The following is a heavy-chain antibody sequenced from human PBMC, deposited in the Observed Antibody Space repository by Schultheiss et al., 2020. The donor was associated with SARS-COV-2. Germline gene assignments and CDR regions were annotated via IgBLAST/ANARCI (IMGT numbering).Heavy chain of an antibody. CDR2: IYPGDSDT. J-gene: IGHJ3*01. CDR1: GFTVSSNY. Sequence: GGSLRLSCAASGFTVSSNYMSWVRQDPGKGLEWMGIIYPGDSDTTYSPSFQGQVTISVDKSISTAYLQWSSLKASDTARYYCAGTITVAVSSDAFDFWGQGTMVTVSS. D-gene: IGHD6-19*01. CDR3: AGTITVAVSSDAFDF. V-gene: IGHV5-51*01.